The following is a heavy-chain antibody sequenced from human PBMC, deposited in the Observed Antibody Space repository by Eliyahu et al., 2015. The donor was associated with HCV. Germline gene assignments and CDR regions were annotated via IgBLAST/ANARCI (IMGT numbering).Heavy chain of an antibody. CDR3: AKVSPGTTVTSNFDY. D-gene: IGHD4-11*01. Sequence: EVQLLESGGGLVQPGGSLRLSCAASGFTFSNYAMSWVRQAPGKGLECVSAISGSGTNTYYADSVKGRFTLSRDNSKNTLYLQMNSLRAEDTAVYYCAKVSPGTTVTSNFDYWGQGTLVTVSS. CDR2: ISGSGTNT. V-gene: IGHV3-23*01. J-gene: IGHJ4*02. CDR1: GFTFSNYA.